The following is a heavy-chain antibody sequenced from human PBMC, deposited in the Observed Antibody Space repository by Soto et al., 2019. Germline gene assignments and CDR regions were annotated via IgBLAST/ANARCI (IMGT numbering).Heavy chain of an antibody. D-gene: IGHD2-8*01. Sequence: ASVKVSCKASGYTFTGYYMHWVRQAPGQGLEWMGWINPNSGGTNYAQKFQGWVTMTRDTSISTAYMELSRLRSDDTAVYYCARQYCTNGVCSLDAFDIWGQGTMVTVSS. J-gene: IGHJ3*02. CDR1: GYTFTGYY. CDR2: INPNSGGT. V-gene: IGHV1-2*04. CDR3: ARQYCTNGVCSLDAFDI.